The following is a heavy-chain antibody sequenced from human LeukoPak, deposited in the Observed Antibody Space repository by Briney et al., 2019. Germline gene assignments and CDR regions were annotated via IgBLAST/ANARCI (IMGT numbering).Heavy chain of an antibody. Sequence: GGSLRLSCAASGFTFSSYAMSWVRQAPGRGLEWVSAISGSGGSTYYADSVKGRFTISRDNSKNTLYLQMNSLRAEDTAVYYCAKDVFWSGYYNYYGMDVWGQGTTVTVSS. CDR1: GFTFSSYA. CDR2: ISGSGGST. CDR3: AKDVFWSGYYNYYGMDV. D-gene: IGHD3-3*01. J-gene: IGHJ6*02. V-gene: IGHV3-23*01.